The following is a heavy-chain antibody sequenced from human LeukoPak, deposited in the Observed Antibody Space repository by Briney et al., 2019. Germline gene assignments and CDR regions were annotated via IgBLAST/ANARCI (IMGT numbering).Heavy chain of an antibody. CDR2: IASKTDGGTT. CDR1: GLTVTNAW. CDR3: TTGIRGD. V-gene: IGHV3-15*04. Sequence: GGSLRLSCAASGLTVTNAWMNWVRQAPGKGLEWVGRIASKTDGGTTDYAAPVKGRFTISRDDSKNTLFLQMNSLKTEDTAVYYCTTGIRGDCGQGTLVSVSS. J-gene: IGHJ4*02.